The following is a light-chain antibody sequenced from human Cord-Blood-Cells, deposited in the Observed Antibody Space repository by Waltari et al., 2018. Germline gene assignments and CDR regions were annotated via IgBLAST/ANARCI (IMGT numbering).Light chain of an antibody. Sequence: DIQMTQSPSSLSASVGDRVTITCRTSQSIRSYLNWYQQKPGKAPKPLIYAASSLQSGVPSRFSGSGSGTDFTLTISSLQPEDFATYYCQQSYSTLTFGGGTKVEIK. J-gene: IGKJ4*01. CDR3: QQSYSTLT. CDR1: QSIRSY. CDR2: AAS. V-gene: IGKV1-39*01.